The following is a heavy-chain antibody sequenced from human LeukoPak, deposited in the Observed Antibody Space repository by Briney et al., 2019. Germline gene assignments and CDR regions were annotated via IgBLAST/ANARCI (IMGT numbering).Heavy chain of an antibody. CDR3: ARAVTSSSSWYKWVNWFDP. V-gene: IGHV4-59*02. J-gene: IGHJ5*02. CDR1: RFTVSSNY. CDR2: IFYSGGT. D-gene: IGHD6-13*01. Sequence: GSLRLSCAASRFTVSSNYMTWVRQAAGKGLEWIGNIFYSGGTYYSPSLKSRITLSVDTSKNQFSLKLTSVTAADTAVYFCARAVTSSSSWYKWVNWFDPWGQGILVTVSS.